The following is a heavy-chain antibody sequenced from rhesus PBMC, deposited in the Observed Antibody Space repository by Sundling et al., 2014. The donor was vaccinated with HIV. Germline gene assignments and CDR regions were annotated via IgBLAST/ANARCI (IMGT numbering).Heavy chain of an antibody. D-gene: IGHD3-3*01. CDR1: GGSISDNYY. J-gene: IGHJ4*01. Sequence: QVQLQESGPGLVKPSETLSLTCAVSGGSISDNYYWNWIRQPPGKGLEWIGNIHGSSGNTYYNPSLKSRVAISKDTSKNQFFLKLSSVTAADTAMYYCARTVGNIWTGRWGWDYWGQGVLVTVSS. CDR3: ARTVGNIWTGRWGWDY. CDR2: IHGSSGNT. V-gene: IGHV4S9*01.